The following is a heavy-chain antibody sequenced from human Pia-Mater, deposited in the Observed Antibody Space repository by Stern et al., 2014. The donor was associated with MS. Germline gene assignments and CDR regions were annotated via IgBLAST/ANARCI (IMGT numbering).Heavy chain of an antibody. CDR2: IGTAGDT. V-gene: IGHV3-13*01. CDR3: ARARRDYYDSSGYPYYFDY. D-gene: IGHD3-22*01. J-gene: IGHJ4*02. CDR1: GFNFSSYD. Sequence: EVQLVESGGGLVQPGGSLRLSCAASGFNFSSYDMHWVRQATGKGLEWVSAIGTAGDTYYPGSVKGRFTISRENAKNSLYLQMNSLRAGDTAVYYCARARRDYYDSSGYPYYFDYWGQGTLVTVSS.